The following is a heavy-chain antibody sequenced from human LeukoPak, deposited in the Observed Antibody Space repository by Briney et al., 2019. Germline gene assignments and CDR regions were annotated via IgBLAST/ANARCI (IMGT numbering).Heavy chain of an antibody. D-gene: IGHD6-13*01. CDR3: AKTQKGVSGPLDY. CDR1: GFTFSSYG. Sequence: PGGSLRLSCVASGFTFSSYGMHWVRQAPGKGLEWVAFIRYDGSNKYYADSVKGRFTISRDNSKNTLYLQMNSLRAEDTAVYYCAKTQKGVSGPLDYWGQGTLVTVSS. J-gene: IGHJ4*02. CDR2: IRYDGSNK. V-gene: IGHV3-30*02.